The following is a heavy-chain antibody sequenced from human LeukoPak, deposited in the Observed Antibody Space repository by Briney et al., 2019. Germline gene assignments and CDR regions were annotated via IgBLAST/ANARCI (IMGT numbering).Heavy chain of an antibody. CDR3: AKSPVLRYFDWSDY. J-gene: IGHJ4*02. D-gene: IGHD3-9*01. Sequence: GGSLRLSCVASGFTFSSYAMSWVRQAPGKGLEWVSAISGSGGSTYYADSVKGRFTISRDNSKNTLYLQMNSLRAEDTAVYYCAKSPVLRYFDWSDYWGQGTLVTVSS. V-gene: IGHV3-23*01. CDR2: ISGSGGST. CDR1: GFTFSSYA.